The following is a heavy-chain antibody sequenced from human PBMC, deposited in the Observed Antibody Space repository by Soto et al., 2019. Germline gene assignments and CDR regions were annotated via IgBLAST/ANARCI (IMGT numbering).Heavy chain of an antibody. CDR2: ISTSGNII. J-gene: IGHJ4*02. CDR1: GFTFSDYF. CDR3: TRDPLGYAYGSDY. V-gene: IGHV3-11*01. Sequence: PGGSLRLSCAASGFTFSDYFMTWIRQAPGKGLEWISYISTSGNIIYYADSVKGRFIISRDNAKNSLYLQMKSLRAEDTAVYYCTRDPLGYAYGSDYWGRGTLVTVSS. D-gene: IGHD5-18*01.